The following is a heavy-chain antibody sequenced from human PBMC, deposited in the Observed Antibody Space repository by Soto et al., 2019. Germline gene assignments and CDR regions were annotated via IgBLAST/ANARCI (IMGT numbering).Heavy chain of an antibody. CDR3: AKETLGYCSSGSCRIDY. CDR1: GLSFIGHA. Sequence: VGLLRDSYAASGLSFIGHAIRCVRQATGKGLEWVSTISGSGDSTYYADSVRGRFTISRDNSKNTLYLQMNSLRAEDTAVYYCAKETLGYCSSGSCRIDYWAQGTLVTVSS. D-gene: IGHD2-15*01. J-gene: IGHJ4*02. V-gene: IGHV3-23*01. CDR2: ISGSGDST.